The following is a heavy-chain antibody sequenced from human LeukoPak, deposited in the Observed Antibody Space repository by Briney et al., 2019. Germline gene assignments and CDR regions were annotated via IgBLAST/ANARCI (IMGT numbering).Heavy chain of an antibody. Sequence: ASVKVSCKASGYTFTGYYMHWVRQAPGQGLEWMGWINPNSGGTNYAQKFQGRVTMTRDTSISTAYMELSRLRSDDTAVYYCAREGVDWNHSVYYFDYWGRGTLVTVSS. J-gene: IGHJ4*02. CDR3: AREGVDWNHSVYYFDY. CDR1: GYTFTGYY. CDR2: INPNSGGT. D-gene: IGHD1-1*01. V-gene: IGHV1-2*02.